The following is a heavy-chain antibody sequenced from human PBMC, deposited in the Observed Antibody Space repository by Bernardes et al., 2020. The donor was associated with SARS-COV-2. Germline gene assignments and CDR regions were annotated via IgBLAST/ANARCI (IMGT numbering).Heavy chain of an antibody. CDR1: GGSISSGGYY. D-gene: IGHD3-22*01. V-gene: IGHV4-31*03. CDR3: ARAPITMIVVVQAFDI. CDR2: IYYSGST. Sequence: LSLTCTVSGGSISSGGYYWSWIRQHPGKGLEWIGYIYYSGSTYYNPSLKSRVTISVDTSKNQFSLKLSSVTAADTAVYYCARAPITMIVVVQAFDIWGQGTMVTVSS. J-gene: IGHJ3*02.